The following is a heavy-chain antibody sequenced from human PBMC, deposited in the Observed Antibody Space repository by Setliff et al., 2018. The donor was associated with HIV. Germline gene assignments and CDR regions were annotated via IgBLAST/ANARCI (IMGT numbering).Heavy chain of an antibody. CDR2: IIAILSIP. J-gene: IGHJ1*01. V-gene: IGHV1-69*10. CDR3: ATGPPYCSGGSCYSALHH. D-gene: IGHD2-15*01. CDR1: RGPFTSYA. Sequence: SVKVSCKASRGPFTSYAFSWVRQAPGQGLEWMGGIIAILSIPSYAQKFQGRVTITADKSTGTAYMELKSLRSEDTAVYYCATGPPYCSGGSCYSALHHWGQGTLVTVSS.